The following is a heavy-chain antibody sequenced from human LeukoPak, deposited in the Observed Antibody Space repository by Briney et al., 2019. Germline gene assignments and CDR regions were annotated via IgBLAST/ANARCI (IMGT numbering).Heavy chain of an antibody. D-gene: IGHD6-13*01. J-gene: IGHJ4*02. CDR2: IYYSGSA. V-gene: IGHV4-39*07. Sequence: SQTLSLTCTVSGGSVNSGSYYWCWIRQAPGEGLEWIGNIYYSGSAYYTPSLESRVTMSVDTSKNQFSLKLSSVTAADTAVYYCARKPIVGSAWYYFDYWGQGTLVTVSS. CDR1: GGSVNSGSYY. CDR3: ARKPIVGSAWYYFDY.